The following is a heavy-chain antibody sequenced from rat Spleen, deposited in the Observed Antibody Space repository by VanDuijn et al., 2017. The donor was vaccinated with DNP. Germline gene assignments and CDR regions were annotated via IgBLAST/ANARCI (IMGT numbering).Heavy chain of an antibody. J-gene: IGHJ2*01. CDR2: MWSDGDT. Sequence: QVQLKESGPGLVQPSQTLSLTCTVSGFSLTSYHVHWVRQPPGKGLEWMGAMWSDGDTSFNSALQSRLRIRRDTSKSQVFLYMNSLQTEDTATYYCARSGWEYYFDYWGQGVMVTVSS. D-gene: IGHD1-4*01. V-gene: IGHV2-32*01. CDR1: GFSLTSYH. CDR3: ARSGWEYYFDY.